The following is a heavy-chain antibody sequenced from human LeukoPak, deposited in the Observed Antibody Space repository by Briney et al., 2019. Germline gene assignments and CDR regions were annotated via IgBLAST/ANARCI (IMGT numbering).Heavy chain of an antibody. CDR3: ARGPQWLVS. CDR2: IYSGGST. Sequence: GGSLRLSCAASGFTVSSNYMSWVRQAPGKGLEWGSVIYSGGSTYYADSVKSRFTISRDNSKNTLYLQMSRLRAEDTAVYYCARGPQWLVSWGQGTLVTVSS. V-gene: IGHV3-66*01. J-gene: IGHJ5*02. CDR1: GFTVSSNY. D-gene: IGHD6-19*01.